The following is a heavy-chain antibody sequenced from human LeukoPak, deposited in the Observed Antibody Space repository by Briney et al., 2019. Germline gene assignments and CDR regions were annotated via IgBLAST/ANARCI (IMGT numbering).Heavy chain of an antibody. V-gene: IGHV3-7*04. CDR1: GFTFSSSW. CDR3: ARDRGWLSFDY. Sequence: GGSLRLSCAASGFTFSSSWMSWVRQAPGKGLQWVANMKEDGSQTYYVDSVRGRFTISRDNAKNSLYLQVNTLRAEDTAVYYCARDRGWLSFDYWGQGTLVTVSS. D-gene: IGHD3-10*01. J-gene: IGHJ4*02. CDR2: MKEDGSQT.